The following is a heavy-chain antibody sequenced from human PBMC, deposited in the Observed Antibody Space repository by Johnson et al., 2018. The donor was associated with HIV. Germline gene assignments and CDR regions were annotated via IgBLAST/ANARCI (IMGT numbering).Heavy chain of an antibody. Sequence: VQLVESGGGLVHPGGSLRLSCAASGFTFSNYAMSWVRQAPGRGLEWVSSISGTGGTTYYADSVKGRFTISRDNSKNMLFLQMNSLRAEDTAVYYCAKSQDRSAHDYDFDLWGQGTVVTVSS. J-gene: IGHJ3*01. D-gene: IGHD3-22*01. CDR1: GFTFSNYA. CDR3: AKSQDRSAHDYDFDL. CDR2: ISGTGGTT. V-gene: IGHV3-23*04.